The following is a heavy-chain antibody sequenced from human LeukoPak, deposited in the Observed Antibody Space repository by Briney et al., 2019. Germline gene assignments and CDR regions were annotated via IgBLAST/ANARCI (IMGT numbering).Heavy chain of an antibody. J-gene: IGHJ4*02. CDR3: ARVGGVGATGPFDY. CDR2: INHSGST. CDR1: GGSFSGYY. Sequence: SETLSLTCAVYGGSFSGYYWSWIRQPPGKGLEWIGEINHSGSTNYNPSLKSRVTISVDTSKNQFSLKLSSVTAADTAVYYCARVGGVGATGPFDYWGQGTLVTVSS. D-gene: IGHD1-26*01. V-gene: IGHV4-34*01.